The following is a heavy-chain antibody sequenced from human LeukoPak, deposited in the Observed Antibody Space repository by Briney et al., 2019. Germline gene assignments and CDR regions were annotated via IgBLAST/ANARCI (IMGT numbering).Heavy chain of an antibody. D-gene: IGHD3-10*01. CDR1: GFTFSSYA. CDR2: ISGDGGST. CDR3: AKDISDYYGSGTDGFDP. V-gene: IGHV3-43*02. J-gene: IGHJ5*02. Sequence: GGSLRLSCAASGFTFSSYAMSWVRQAPGKGLEWVSAISGDGGSTYYADSVKGRFTISRDNSKNSLYLQMNSLRTEDTALYYCAKDISDYYGSGTDGFDPWGQGTLVTVSS.